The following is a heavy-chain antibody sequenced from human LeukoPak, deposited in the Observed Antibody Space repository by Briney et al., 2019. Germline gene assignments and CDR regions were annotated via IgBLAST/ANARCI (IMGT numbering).Heavy chain of an antibody. CDR2: IRYDGSNK. V-gene: IGHV3-30*02. J-gene: IGHJ4*02. CDR3: AKGPLHYIHGTHYFDS. Sequence: PGGSLRLSCAASGFTFSSYGMHWVRQAPGKGLEWVAFIRYDGSNKYYADSVKGRFTISRDNSKNTLYLQMNSLRAEDTAVYYCAKGPLHYIHGTHYFDSWGQGTLVTGSS. D-gene: IGHD1-14*01. CDR1: GFTFSSYG.